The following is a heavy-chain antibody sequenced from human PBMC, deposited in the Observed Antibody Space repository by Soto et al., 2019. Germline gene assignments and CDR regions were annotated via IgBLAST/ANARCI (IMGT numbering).Heavy chain of an antibody. Sequence: SGPTLVNPTETLTLTCTVSGFSLSNARMGVSWIRQPPGKALEWLAHIFSNDEKSYSTSLKSGLTISKDTSKSQVVLTMTNMDPVDTATYYCARVNCGGDCYLGYYYYGMDVWGQGTTVTVSS. CDR2: IFSNDEK. D-gene: IGHD2-21*02. CDR1: GFSLSNARMG. J-gene: IGHJ6*02. V-gene: IGHV2-26*01. CDR3: ARVNCGGDCYLGYYYYGMDV.